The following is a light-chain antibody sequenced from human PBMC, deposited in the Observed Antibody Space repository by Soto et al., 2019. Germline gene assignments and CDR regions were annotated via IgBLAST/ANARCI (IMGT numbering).Light chain of an antibody. J-gene: IGKJ5*01. CDR2: DAS. V-gene: IGKV1-16*01. CDR1: QSIRSY. CDR3: QQYNSYSIT. Sequence: DIQLTESPSSLSASVGDKVTITCRASQSIRSYLNWVQQKPGKAPKLLIYDASSLQTGVPSRFSGSGSGTDFTLTISSLQPDDFATYYCQQYNSYSITFGQGTRLEIK.